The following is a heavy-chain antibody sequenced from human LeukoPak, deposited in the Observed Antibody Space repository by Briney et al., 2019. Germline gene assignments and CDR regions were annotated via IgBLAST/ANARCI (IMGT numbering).Heavy chain of an antibody. CDR1: GYTFTSFG. J-gene: IGHJ6*03. Sequence: ASVKVSCKASGYTFTSFGISWVRQAPGQGLEWTGWISAYNGNPNYAQNLQGRVTMTTDTSTSTAYMELRSLRSDDTAVYYCARGRYCSSSSCYQIYYYYMDVWGKGTTVTVSS. V-gene: IGHV1-18*01. D-gene: IGHD2-2*01. CDR3: ARGRYCSSSSCYQIYYYYMDV. CDR2: ISAYNGNP.